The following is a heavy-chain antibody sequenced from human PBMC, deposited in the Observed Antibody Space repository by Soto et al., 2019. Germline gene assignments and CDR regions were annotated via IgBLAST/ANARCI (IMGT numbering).Heavy chain of an antibody. Sequence: ASVKVSCKASGYTFTNYDINWVRQATGQGLEWMGWMNPNSGNTDYAQKLHGRGTMTRNTSMSTASMERSSLRSEDTAVYYCARGTMRCTCSCCHYFIDDWGQGTPVTVSS. D-gene: IGHD2-15*01. CDR2: MNPNSGNT. J-gene: IGHJ4*02. V-gene: IGHV1-8*01. CDR3: ARGTMRCTCSCCHYFIDD. CDR1: GYTFTNYD.